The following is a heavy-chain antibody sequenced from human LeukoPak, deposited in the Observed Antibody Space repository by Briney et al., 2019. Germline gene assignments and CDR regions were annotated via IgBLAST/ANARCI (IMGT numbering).Heavy chain of an antibody. Sequence: GGSLRLSCAASGFTFSSYSMSWVRQAPGKGLEWVSSISSSSSYIYCADSVKGRFTISRDNAKNSLYLQMNSLRAEDTAVYYCARDFGAVAGSSDYWGQGTLVTVSS. V-gene: IGHV3-21*01. CDR3: ARDFGAVAGSSDY. J-gene: IGHJ4*02. CDR2: ISSSSSYI. D-gene: IGHD6-19*01. CDR1: GFTFSSYS.